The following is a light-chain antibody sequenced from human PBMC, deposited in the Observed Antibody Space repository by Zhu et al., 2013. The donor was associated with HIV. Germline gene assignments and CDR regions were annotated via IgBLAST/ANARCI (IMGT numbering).Light chain of an antibody. CDR3: LHHSTYPYT. V-gene: IGKV1-5*01. CDR2: DAS. J-gene: IGKJ2*01. Sequence: DIQMTQSPSSLSASVGDRVTITCRASQSLSGWLAWYQQKPGKAPNLLIYDASTLKTGVPSRFNGNRSGPEFTLTISSLQPEDFATYYCLHHSTYPYTFGQGTTLEIK. CDR1: QSLSGW.